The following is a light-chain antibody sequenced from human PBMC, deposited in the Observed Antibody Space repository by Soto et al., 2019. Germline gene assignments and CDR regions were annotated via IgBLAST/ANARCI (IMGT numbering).Light chain of an antibody. J-gene: IGKJ4*01. Sequence: EIVLTQSPGTLSLSPGEKAALSCRASQTVTGSYLAWYQQKPGQAPRLLIYGASSRATGIPDRFSGSGSGTDFTLTISRLEPEDFAVYYCQQYSSTPQTFVGGTKVDIK. CDR3: QQYSSTPQT. CDR2: GAS. V-gene: IGKV3-20*01. CDR1: QTVTGSY.